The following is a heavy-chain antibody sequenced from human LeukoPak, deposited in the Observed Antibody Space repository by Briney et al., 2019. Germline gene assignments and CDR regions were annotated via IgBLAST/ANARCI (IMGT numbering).Heavy chain of an antibody. CDR3: ARDLEYCGGDCSPNWFDP. CDR2: IIPILGIA. Sequence: ASVKVSCKASGGTFSSYAISWVRQAPGQGLEWMGRIIPILGIANYAQKFQGRVTITADKSTSTAYMELSSLRSEDTAEYYCARDLEYCGGDCSPNWFDPWGQGTLVTVSS. J-gene: IGHJ5*02. V-gene: IGHV1-69*04. CDR1: GGTFSSYA. D-gene: IGHD2-21*02.